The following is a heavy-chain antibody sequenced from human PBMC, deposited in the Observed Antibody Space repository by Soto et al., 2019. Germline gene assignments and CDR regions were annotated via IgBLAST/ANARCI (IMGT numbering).Heavy chain of an antibody. CDR3: ARGGEVGAGQYYLDDS. Sequence: EVQLVESGGDLVQPGGSLRLSCEASGFTFSSNRMHWVRQGPGKGLVWVSRMNPDGSTRGYADSVKGRFTISRDNARNTVFLQMSSLRAEDTAVYYCARGGEVGAGQYYLDDSWGQGTLVTVSS. D-gene: IGHD2-21*01. CDR2: MNPDGSTR. V-gene: IGHV3-74*01. CDR1: GFTFSSNR. J-gene: IGHJ4*02.